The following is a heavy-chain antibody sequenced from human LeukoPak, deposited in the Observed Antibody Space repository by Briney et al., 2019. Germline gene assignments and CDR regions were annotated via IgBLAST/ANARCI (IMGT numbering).Heavy chain of an antibody. CDR3: ARVLGVGVVNYYYYYGMDV. Sequence: PSETLSLTCTVSGGSISSYYWSWIRQPPGKGLEWIGYIYYSGSTNYNPSLKSRVTISVDTSKNQFSLKLSSVTAADTAVYYCARVLGVGVVNYYYYYGMDVWGQGTTVTVSS. CDR1: GGSISSYY. V-gene: IGHV4-59*01. D-gene: IGHD3-3*01. CDR2: IYYSGST. J-gene: IGHJ6*02.